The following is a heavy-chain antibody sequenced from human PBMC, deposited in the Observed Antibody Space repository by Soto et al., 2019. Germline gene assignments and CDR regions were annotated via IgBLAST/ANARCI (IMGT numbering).Heavy chain of an antibody. CDR3: ARGLAEPQLGRNWFDP. V-gene: IGHV1-8*01. D-gene: IGHD6-13*01. Sequence: QVQLVQSGAEVQKPGASVKVSCKASGYPFTSYAINWVRQATGQGLEWMGWMNPNSGNTGYAQKFQGRVTMTRNTSISTAYMELSSLRSEDTAVYYCARGLAEPQLGRNWFDPWGQGTLVTVSS. J-gene: IGHJ5*02. CDR2: MNPNSGNT. CDR1: GYPFTSYA.